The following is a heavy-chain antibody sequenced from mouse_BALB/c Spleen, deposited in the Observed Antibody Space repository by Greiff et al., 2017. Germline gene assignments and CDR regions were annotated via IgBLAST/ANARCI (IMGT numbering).Heavy chain of an antibody. J-gene: IGHJ1*01. CDR1: GFTFSDYG. CDR3: ARHGYDWYFDV. CDR2: ISNLAYSI. V-gene: IGHV5-15*02. Sequence: EVQGVESGGGLVQPGGSRKLSCAASGFTFSDYGMAWVRQAPGKGPEWVAFISNLAYSIYYADTVTGRFTISRENAKNTLYLEMSSLRSEDTAMYYCARHGYDWYFDVWGAGSTGTVSS. D-gene: IGHD2-2*01.